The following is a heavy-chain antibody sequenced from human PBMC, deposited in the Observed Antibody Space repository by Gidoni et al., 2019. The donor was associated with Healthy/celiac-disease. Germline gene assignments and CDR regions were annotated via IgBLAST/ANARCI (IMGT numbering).Heavy chain of an antibody. CDR2: ISYDGSNK. J-gene: IGHJ3*02. V-gene: IGHV3-30*18. CDR3: AKDLLSGSYLYGDAFDI. D-gene: IGHD1-26*01. CDR1: GVTFSSYG. Sequence: QVQLVESGGGVVQPARSLRLSCAATGVTFSSYGMHWVRQAPGKGLEWVAVISYDGSNKYYADSVKGRFTISRDNSKNTLYLQMNSLRAEDTAVYYCAKDLLSGSYLYGDAFDIWGQGTMVTVSS.